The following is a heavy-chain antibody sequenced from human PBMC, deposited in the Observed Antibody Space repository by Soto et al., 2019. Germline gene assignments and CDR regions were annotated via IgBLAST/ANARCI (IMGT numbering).Heavy chain of an antibody. CDR2: ISSSSSYI. V-gene: IGHV3-21*01. D-gene: IGHD3-22*01. J-gene: IGHJ6*02. CDR1: GFTFSSYI. Sequence: GSLRLSCAASGFTFSSYIMNWVRQAPVKGLEWVSSISSSSSYIYYADSVKGRFTISRDNAKNSLYLQMNSLRAEDTAVYYCARDPRLYDSSGYGNYYYYGMDVWGQGTTVTVSS. CDR3: ARDPRLYDSSGYGNYYYYGMDV.